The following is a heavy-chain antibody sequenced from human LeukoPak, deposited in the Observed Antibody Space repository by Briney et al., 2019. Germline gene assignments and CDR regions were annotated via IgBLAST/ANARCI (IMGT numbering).Heavy chain of an antibody. V-gene: IGHV3-21*01. J-gene: IGHJ4*02. D-gene: IGHD6-19*01. CDR3: ARDLGSYSSGWYMGFDY. CDR1: GFTFSSYS. CDR2: ISSSSSYI. Sequence: GGSLRLSCAASGFTFSSYSMNWVRQAPGKGLEWVSSISSSSSYIYYADSVKGRFTVSRDNAKNSLYLQMNSLRAEDTAIYYCARDLGSYSSGWYMGFDYWGQGTLVTVSS.